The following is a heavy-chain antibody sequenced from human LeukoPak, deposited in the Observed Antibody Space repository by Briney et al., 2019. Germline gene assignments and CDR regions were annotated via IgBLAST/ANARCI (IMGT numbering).Heavy chain of an antibody. D-gene: IGHD4-11*01. CDR2: INWNGDGT. J-gene: IGHJ4*02. CDR1: GFTFDDYG. Sequence: GGSLRLSCAASGFTFDDYGMTWVRQAPGKGLEWVSGINWNGDGTGFADSVKGRFTISRDNAKNSFYLQMNSLRAEDTALYYCTRVQRWGYSNYFDYWGQGTLVTVSS. CDR3: TRVQRWGYSNYFDY. V-gene: IGHV3-20*04.